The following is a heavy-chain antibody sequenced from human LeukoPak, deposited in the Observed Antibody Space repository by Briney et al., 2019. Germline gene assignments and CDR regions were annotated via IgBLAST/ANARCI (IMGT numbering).Heavy chain of an antibody. CDR1: GFTFSSYA. V-gene: IGHV3-23*01. D-gene: IGHD6-13*01. J-gene: IGHJ4*02. CDR2: ISGSGGST. Sequence: GGSLRLSCAASGFTFSSYAMSWVRQAPGKGLEWVSAISGSGGSTYYADSVKGRFTISRDNAKNSLYLQMNSLRAEDTALYYCAKDTRLSSWYVFDYWGQGTLVTVSS. CDR3: AKDTRLSSWYVFDY.